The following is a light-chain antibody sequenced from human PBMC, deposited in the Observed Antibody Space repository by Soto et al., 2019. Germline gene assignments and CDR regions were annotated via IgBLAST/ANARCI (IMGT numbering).Light chain of an antibody. CDR3: QVRDVWPS. CDR1: QSVNTS. J-gene: IGKJ1*01. V-gene: IGKV3-11*01. CDR2: DAS. Sequence: IVLTQSPVTLAVSPGESAVLSCRASQSVNTSLAWYQHKPGQAPRLFIYDASKRAPGIPARFTGSGSGAHFTLTISSLEPEDIAVYYCQVRDVWPSFGQGTKV.